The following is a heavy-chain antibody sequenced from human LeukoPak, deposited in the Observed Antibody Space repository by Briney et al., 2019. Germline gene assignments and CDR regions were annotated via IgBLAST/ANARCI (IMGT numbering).Heavy chain of an antibody. CDR2: ISSIGSTI. Sequence: GGSLRLSCAASGLTFSDYYMSWLRQAPGKGLEWVSYISSIGSTIYYAESVKGRFTISRDNAKNSLYQQMNSLRAEDTDVYYCARRQRWLVQSYYYYGMDVWGQGTTVTVSS. CDR1: GLTFSDYY. J-gene: IGHJ6*02. CDR3: ARRQRWLVQSYYYYGMDV. D-gene: IGHD6-19*01. V-gene: IGHV3-11*01.